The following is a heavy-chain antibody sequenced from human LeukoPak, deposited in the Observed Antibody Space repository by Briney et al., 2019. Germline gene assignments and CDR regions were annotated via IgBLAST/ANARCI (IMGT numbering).Heavy chain of an antibody. CDR1: GFTVSSNY. CDR3: AKDIGSGSYYYFDY. CDR2: ISGSGGST. Sequence: GGSLRLSCAASGFTVSSNYMSRVRQAPGKGLEWVSAISGSGGSTYYTDSVKGRFTISRDNAKNSLYLQMNSLRAEDTALYYCAKDIGSGSYYYFDYWGQGTLVTVSS. V-gene: IGHV3-23*01. J-gene: IGHJ4*02. D-gene: IGHD3-10*01.